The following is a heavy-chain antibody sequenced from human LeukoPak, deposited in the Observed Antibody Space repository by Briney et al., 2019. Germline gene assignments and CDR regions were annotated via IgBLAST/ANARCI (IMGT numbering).Heavy chain of an antibody. CDR2: ISGSGGTT. D-gene: IGHD3-10*01. Sequence: GGSLRLSCAASGFTFSSYAMSWVRQAPGKGLEWVSGISGSGGTTYYADSMKGRFTISRDSSKNTLYLQMNSLSAEDTALYYCAKGLWFGEFIRLDYWGQGTLVTVSS. CDR3: AKGLWFGEFIRLDY. CDR1: GFTFSSYA. J-gene: IGHJ4*02. V-gene: IGHV3-23*01.